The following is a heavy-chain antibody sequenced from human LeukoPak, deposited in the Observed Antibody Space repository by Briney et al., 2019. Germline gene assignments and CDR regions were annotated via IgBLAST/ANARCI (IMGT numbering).Heavy chain of an antibody. CDR3: ARQPEGTWFDP. CDR2: IDPSYSYT. V-gene: IGHV5-10-1*01. D-gene: IGHD1-1*01. Sequence: GESLKISCKGSGYSFTSNWISWVRQMPGKGLEWMGRIDPSYSYTNYSPSFQGHVTISADKSISTAYLQWSSLKASDTAMYYCARQPEGTWFDPWGQGTLVTVSS. CDR1: GYSFTSNW. J-gene: IGHJ5*02.